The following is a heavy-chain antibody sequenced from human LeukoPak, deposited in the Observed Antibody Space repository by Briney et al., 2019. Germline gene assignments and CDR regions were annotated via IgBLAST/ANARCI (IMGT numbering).Heavy chain of an antibody. CDR3: ARDRRYSSGWYYYYYGMDV. J-gene: IGHJ6*02. CDR2: ISAYNDNT. CDR1: GYTFTSYG. V-gene: IGHV1-18*01. D-gene: IGHD6-19*01. Sequence: GASVKVSCKASGYTFTSYGISWVRQAPGQGLELKGCISAYNDNTNYAQKLQGRLTMTTDTSSSTTYMELRSLRSDHTAVYYCARDRRYSSGWYYYYYGMDVWGQGTTVTVSS.